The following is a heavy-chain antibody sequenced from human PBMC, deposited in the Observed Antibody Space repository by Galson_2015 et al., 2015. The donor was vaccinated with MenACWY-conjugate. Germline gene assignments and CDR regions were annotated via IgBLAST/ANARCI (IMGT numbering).Heavy chain of an antibody. CDR3: ARDSPANTVWRLNKRKAIDYYSGMDV. Sequence: SLRLSCAVSGFTVSSSYMTWVRQAPGKGLEWVSVIYSDGSTYNADSVKGRFTISRDNSKNTVFLQMTSLRAEDTAMYYCARDSPANTVWRLNKRKAIDYYSGMDVSGHGTTVIVSS. V-gene: IGHV3-53*01. D-gene: IGHD3-3*01. CDR1: GFTVSSSY. CDR2: IYSDGST. J-gene: IGHJ6*02.